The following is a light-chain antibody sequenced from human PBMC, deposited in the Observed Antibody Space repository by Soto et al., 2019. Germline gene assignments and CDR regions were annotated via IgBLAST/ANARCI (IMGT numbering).Light chain of an antibody. V-gene: IGLV1-40*01. Sequence: QAVVTQPPSVSGAPGQRVTISCTGSSSNIGVGYGVHWYQQLPGTAPKLLIYDNNNRPSGVPDRFSGSKSGTSASLAITGLQAEDEADYYCQSYDSGLRGVVFGGGTQLT. CDR3: QSYDSGLRGVV. J-gene: IGLJ2*01. CDR1: SSNIGVGYG. CDR2: DNN.